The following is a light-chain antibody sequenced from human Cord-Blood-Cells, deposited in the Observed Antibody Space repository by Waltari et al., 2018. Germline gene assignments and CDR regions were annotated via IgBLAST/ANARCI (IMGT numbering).Light chain of an antibody. V-gene: IGLV2-14*01. Sequence: QSALTQPASVSGSPGQSITISCTGTSSDVGGYNYVSWYQQHPGKAPKLMIYDVRNRPSGVSNRFSGAKSGNTASLTISGLQAEDEADYYCSSDTSSSTYWVFGGGTKLTVL. CDR2: DVR. J-gene: IGLJ3*02. CDR3: SSDTSSSTYWV. CDR1: SSDVGGYNY.